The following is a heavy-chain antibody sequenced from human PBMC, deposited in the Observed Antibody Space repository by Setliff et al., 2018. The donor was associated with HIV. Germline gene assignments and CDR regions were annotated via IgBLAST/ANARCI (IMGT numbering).Heavy chain of an antibody. V-gene: IGHV1-69*10. D-gene: IGHD2-15*01. CDR1: GGTFSSYA. J-gene: IGHJ3*02. CDR2: IIPILGIA. CDR3: AGRVRDCSGGSCYLDAFDI. Sequence: GPPVKVSCKASGGTFSSYAISWVRQAPGQGLEWMGGIIPILGIANYAQKFQGRVTITTDESTSTAYMELSSLRSEDTAVYYCAGRVRDCSGGSCYLDAFDIWGQGTMVTVSS.